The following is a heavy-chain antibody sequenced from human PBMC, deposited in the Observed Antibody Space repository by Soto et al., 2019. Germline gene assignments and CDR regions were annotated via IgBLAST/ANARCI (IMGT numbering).Heavy chain of an antibody. V-gene: IGHV1-69*08. Sequence: QVQLVQSGAEVKKPGSSVKVSCKASGGTFSSYTISWLRQAPGQGLEWMGRIIPILGIANYAQKFQGRVTITADKSTSTAYMELSSLRSEDTAVFYCARESIDVVVVAATNYFDYWGQGTLVTVSS. J-gene: IGHJ4*02. CDR3: ARESIDVVVVAATNYFDY. CDR1: GGTFSSYT. CDR2: IIPILGIA. D-gene: IGHD2-15*01.